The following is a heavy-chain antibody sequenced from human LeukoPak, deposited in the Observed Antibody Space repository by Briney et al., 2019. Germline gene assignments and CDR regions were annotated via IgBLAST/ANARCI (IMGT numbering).Heavy chain of an antibody. V-gene: IGHV1-24*01. J-gene: IGHJ3*02. CDR3: ATVKRGSSLGLNAFDI. Sequence: ASVKVSCKVSGYTLTELSMHWVRPAPGKGLEWMGGFDPEDGETIYAQKFQGRVTMTEDTSTDTAYMELSSLRSEDTAVYYCATVKRGSSLGLNAFDIWGQGTMVTVSS. CDR1: GYTLTELS. D-gene: IGHD6-13*01. CDR2: FDPEDGET.